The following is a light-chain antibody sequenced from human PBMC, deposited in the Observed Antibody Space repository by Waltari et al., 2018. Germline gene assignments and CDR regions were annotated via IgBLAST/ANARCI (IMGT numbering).Light chain of an antibody. CDR3: QQAKSFPIT. J-gene: IGKJ3*01. CDR1: QDMGKR. CDR2: GTS. V-gene: IGKV1-12*01. Sequence: TWRGSQDMGKRLAWDQKKPGKAPNLLIYGTSSLQTGVPSRFSGSGSGTEFTLTISSLQPEDFATYYCQQAKSFPITFGPGTKVDIK.